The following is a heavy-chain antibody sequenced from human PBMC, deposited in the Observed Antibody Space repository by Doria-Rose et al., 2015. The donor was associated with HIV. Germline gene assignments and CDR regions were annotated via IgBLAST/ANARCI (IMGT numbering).Heavy chain of an antibody. D-gene: IGHD6-13*01. Sequence: QESGPVLVKPTETLTLTCTVSGVSLSSPGMGVSWIRQPPGKALEWLANIFSDDERYYNTSLKSSPTISRGTSKSQVVLTMTDMDPVDTATYYCARIKSSRWYHKYYFDFWGQGTLVIVSA. CDR1: GVSLSSPGMG. CDR3: ARIKSSRWYHKYYFDF. V-gene: IGHV2-26*01. CDR2: IFSDDER. J-gene: IGHJ4*02.